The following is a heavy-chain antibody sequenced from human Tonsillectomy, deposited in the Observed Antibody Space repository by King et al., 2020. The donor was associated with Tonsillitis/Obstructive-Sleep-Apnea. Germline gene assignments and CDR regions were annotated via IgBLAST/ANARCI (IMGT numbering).Heavy chain of an antibody. CDR1: GFTFSNYA. D-gene: IGHD3-10*01. Sequence: QLVQSGGGVVQPGRSLRLSCAASGFTFSNYAMHWVRQAPGKGLEWVAVISYDGSNKNYADSVKGRFTISRDTSKNTLYLQMNSLRAEDTAVYYCARAQVGSGFYYYYYMDVWGKGTTVTVSS. J-gene: IGHJ6*03. CDR2: ISYDGSNK. CDR3: ARAQVGSGFYYYYYMDV. V-gene: IGHV3-30*04.